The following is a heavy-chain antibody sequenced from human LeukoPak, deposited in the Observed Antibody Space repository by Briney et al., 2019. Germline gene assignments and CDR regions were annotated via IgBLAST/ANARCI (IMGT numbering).Heavy chain of an antibody. CDR2: IYYSGST. D-gene: IGHD3-10*01. V-gene: IGHV4-31*03. CDR1: GGSISSGGYY. Sequence: SETLSLTCTVSGGSISSGGYYWSWIRQHPGKGLEWIGYIYYSGSTYYNPSLKSRVTISVDTSKNQFSLKLSSVTAADTAVYYCARDVASYGSGSWFDPWGQGTLVTVSS. J-gene: IGHJ5*02. CDR3: ARDVASYGSGSWFDP.